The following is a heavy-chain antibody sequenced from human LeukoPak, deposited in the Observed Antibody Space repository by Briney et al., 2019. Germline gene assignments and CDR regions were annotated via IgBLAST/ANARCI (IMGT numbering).Heavy chain of an antibody. J-gene: IGHJ3*02. Sequence: PGGSLRLSCVGSGFTISDYYMTWIRQAPGKGLEWVSYISPSGTTTYYADPLKGRITVFRDNTRNSLYLQMDSLRAEDTAVYFCGRDALRDFGYDAFDIWGQGTMVTVSS. CDR1: GFTISDYY. V-gene: IGHV3-11*01. D-gene: IGHD2-2*03. CDR2: ISPSGTTT. CDR3: GRDALRDFGYDAFDI.